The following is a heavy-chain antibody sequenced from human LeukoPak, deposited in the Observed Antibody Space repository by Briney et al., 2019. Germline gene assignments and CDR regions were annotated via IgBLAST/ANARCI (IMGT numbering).Heavy chain of an antibody. Sequence: ASVKVSCKTSGYTFTTYDINWVRQATGQGPEWMGWMNPNSGNTGYAQKFQGRVTMTRNTSISTAYMELSGLRSEDTAVYYCARRQDRRGWSRYAFDIWGQGTMVTVSS. CDR1: GYTFTTYD. CDR3: ARRQDRRGWSRYAFDI. V-gene: IGHV1-8*01. J-gene: IGHJ3*02. D-gene: IGHD6-19*01. CDR2: MNPNSGNT.